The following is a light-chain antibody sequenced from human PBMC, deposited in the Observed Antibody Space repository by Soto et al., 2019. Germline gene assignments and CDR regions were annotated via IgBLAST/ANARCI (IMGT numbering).Light chain of an antibody. J-gene: IGLJ1*01. CDR1: TGAVTSGHY. V-gene: IGLV7-46*01. CDR2: DTS. Sequence: AVVTQEPSLTVSPGGTVTLTCGSRTGAVTSGHYPYWFQQKPGQAPRTLIYDTSNKHSWTPARFSGSLLGGKAALTLSGAQPEDEAEYYCLLSYSGARGVFGTGTKVTVL. CDR3: LLSYSGARGV.